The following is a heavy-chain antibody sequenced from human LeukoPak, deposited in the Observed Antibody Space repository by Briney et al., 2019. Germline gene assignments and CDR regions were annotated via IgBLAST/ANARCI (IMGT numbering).Heavy chain of an antibody. J-gene: IGHJ6*02. CDR2: IIPIFGTA. Sequence: SVKVSCKASGGTFSSYAISWVRQAPRQGLEWMGGIIPIFGTANYAQKFQGRVTITADESTSTAYMELSSLRSEDTAVYYCARDQGATVTPSYYYGMDVWGQGTTVTVSS. CDR3: ARDQGATVTPSYYYGMDV. D-gene: IGHD4-11*01. CDR1: GGTFSSYA. V-gene: IGHV1-69*01.